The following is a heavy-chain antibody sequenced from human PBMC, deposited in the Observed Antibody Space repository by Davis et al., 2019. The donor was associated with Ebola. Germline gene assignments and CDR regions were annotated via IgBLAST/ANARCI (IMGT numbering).Heavy chain of an antibody. CDR1: GFTFSRSW. Sequence: GESLKISCAASGFTFSRSWMHWVRQAPEKGLVWVSRVNGDGGTTTYADSVKGRFTISRDNSKNTLYLQMNSLRAEDTAVYYCAKDDYYGSGIDLYYYYYGMDVWGQGTTVTVSS. J-gene: IGHJ6*02. CDR3: AKDDYYGSGIDLYYYYYGMDV. D-gene: IGHD3-10*01. V-gene: IGHV3-74*03. CDR2: VNGDGGTT.